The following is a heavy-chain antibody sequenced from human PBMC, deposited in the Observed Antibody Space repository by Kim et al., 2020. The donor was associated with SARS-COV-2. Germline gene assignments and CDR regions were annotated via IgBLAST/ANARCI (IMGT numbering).Heavy chain of an antibody. Sequence: TNYHPPRESQVTITVDTTKNQFSLKLSSVTAADTAVYYCARGGVVRPLDYWGQGTLVTVSS. V-gene: IGHV4-59*09. CDR3: ARGGVVRPLDY. J-gene: IGHJ4*02. D-gene: IGHD2-15*01. CDR2: T.